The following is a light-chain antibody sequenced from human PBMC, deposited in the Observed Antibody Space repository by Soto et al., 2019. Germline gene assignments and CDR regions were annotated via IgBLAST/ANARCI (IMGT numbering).Light chain of an antibody. CDR2: KAS. CDR1: QSISNW. CDR3: QQSYSTPS. Sequence: DIQMTQSPSTLSASVGDRVIITCRASQSISNWLAWYQQKPGKAPNLLIYKASSLKSGAPSRFSGSGSGTEFTLTISSLQPEDFATYYCQQSYSTPSFGPGTKVDIK. J-gene: IGKJ3*01. V-gene: IGKV1-5*03.